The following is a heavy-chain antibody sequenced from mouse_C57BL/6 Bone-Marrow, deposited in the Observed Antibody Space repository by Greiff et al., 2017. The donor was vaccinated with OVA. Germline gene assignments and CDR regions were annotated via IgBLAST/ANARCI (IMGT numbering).Heavy chain of an antibody. J-gene: IGHJ2*01. Sequence: QVQLQQSGAELARPGASVKLSCKASGYTFTSYGISWVKQRTGQGLEWIGEIYPRSGNTYYNEKFKGKATLPADKSSSTAYMELRSLTSEDSAVYFCARTVYYGNYLDDWGQGTTRTVSA. CDR3: ARTVYYGNYLDD. V-gene: IGHV1-81*01. CDR2: IYPRSGNT. D-gene: IGHD2-1*01. CDR1: GYTFTSYG.